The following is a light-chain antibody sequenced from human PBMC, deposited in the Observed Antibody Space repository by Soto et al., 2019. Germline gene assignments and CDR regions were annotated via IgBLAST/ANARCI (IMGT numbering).Light chain of an antibody. V-gene: IGLV2-14*03. CDR3: SSYTSSSTVV. Sequence: QSALTQPASVSGSPGQSIAISCTGTSSDVGGYNYVSWYQQHPGKAPKLIIYDVSNRPSGVSNRLSGSTSGNTASLTISGLQAEDEADYYCSSYTSSSTVVFGGGTKVTVL. CDR1: SSDVGGYNY. CDR2: DVS. J-gene: IGLJ2*01.